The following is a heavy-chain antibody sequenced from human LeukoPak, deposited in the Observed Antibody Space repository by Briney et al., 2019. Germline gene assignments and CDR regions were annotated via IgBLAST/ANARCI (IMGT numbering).Heavy chain of an antibody. CDR2: ISGSGGST. CDR3: AKTMVRGVIITNFDY. J-gene: IGHJ4*02. CDR1: GFTFSDYY. Sequence: GGSLRLSCAASGFTFSDYYMSWIRQAPGKGLEWVSAISGSGGSTYYADSVKGRFTISRDNSKNTLYLQMNSLRAEDTAVYYCAKTMVRGVIITNFDYWGQGTLVTVSS. V-gene: IGHV3-23*01. D-gene: IGHD3-10*01.